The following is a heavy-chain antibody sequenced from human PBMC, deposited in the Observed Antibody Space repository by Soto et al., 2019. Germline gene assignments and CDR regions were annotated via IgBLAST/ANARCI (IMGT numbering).Heavy chain of an antibody. CDR3: ARGAKLWFGELFDY. D-gene: IGHD3-10*01. CDR2: IYYSGST. CDR1: GGSISSYY. V-gene: IGHV4-59*08. J-gene: IGHJ4*02. Sequence: SETLSLTCTVSGGSISSYYWSWIRQPPGKGLEWIGYIYYSGSTNYNPSLKSRVTISVDTSKNQFSLKLSSVTAADTAVYYCARGAKLWFGELFDYWGQGTLVTVSS.